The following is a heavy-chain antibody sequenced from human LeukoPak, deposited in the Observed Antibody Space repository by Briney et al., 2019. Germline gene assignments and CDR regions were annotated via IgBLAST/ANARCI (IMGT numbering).Heavy chain of an antibody. CDR1: GYTFTTYA. D-gene: IGHD5-18*01. Sequence: AASVKVSCKASGYTFTTYAISWVRQAPGQGLEWMGWISPYSGNTKYAQKVQDRVTMTTDTSTRTAYMELRRLRSDDTAVYYCARVIGGYTYGYTPNDYWGQGTLVTVSS. CDR2: ISPYSGNT. V-gene: IGHV1-18*04. CDR3: ARVIGGYTYGYTPNDY. J-gene: IGHJ4*02.